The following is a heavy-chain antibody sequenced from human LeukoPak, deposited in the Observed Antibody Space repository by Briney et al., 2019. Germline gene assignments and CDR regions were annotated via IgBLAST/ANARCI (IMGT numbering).Heavy chain of an antibody. CDR1: GCSISSGGYY. Sequence: SQTLSLTCTVSGCSISSGGYYWSWIRQHPGKGLEWIGYIYYSGSTYYNPSLKSRVTISVDTSKNQLSLKLSSVTAADTAVYYCARRYDSSGYHRPGAFDIWGQGTMVTVSS. V-gene: IGHV4-31*03. J-gene: IGHJ3*02. CDR2: IYYSGST. D-gene: IGHD3-22*01. CDR3: ARRYDSSGYHRPGAFDI.